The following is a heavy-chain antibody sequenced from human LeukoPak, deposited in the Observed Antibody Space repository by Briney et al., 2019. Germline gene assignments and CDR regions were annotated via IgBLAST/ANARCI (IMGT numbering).Heavy chain of an antibody. D-gene: IGHD6-6*01. V-gene: IGHV3-30*02. CDR3: ARGRRGLAARAGGMADY. J-gene: IGHJ4*02. Sequence: GGSLRLSCAASGFTFSSYGMHWVRQAPGKGLEWVAFIRYDGSNKYYADSVKGRFTISRDNSKNTLYLQMNSLRAEDTAVYYCARGRRGLAARAGGMADYWGQGTLVTVSS. CDR2: IRYDGSNK. CDR1: GFTFSSYG.